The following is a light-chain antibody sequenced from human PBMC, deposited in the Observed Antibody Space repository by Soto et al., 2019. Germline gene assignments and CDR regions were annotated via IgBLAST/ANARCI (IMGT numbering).Light chain of an antibody. CDR1: QSVTSSR. CDR3: HQYGASPDT. Sequence: DIVLTQSPGTLSLSPGDRATLSCRASQSVTSSRLAWYQHKPGQTPRLLIYDASNRATGIPDRFSGSGSGTDFILTISRLESEDFAVYYCHQYGASPDTFGQGTRLEIK. V-gene: IGKV3-20*01. CDR2: DAS. J-gene: IGKJ2*01.